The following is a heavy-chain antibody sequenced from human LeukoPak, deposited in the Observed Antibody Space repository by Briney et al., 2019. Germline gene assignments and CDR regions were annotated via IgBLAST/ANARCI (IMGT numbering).Heavy chain of an antibody. CDR2: IIPSFGTA. D-gene: IGHD4-23*01. CDR1: GGTFSNYA. Sequence: SVKVSCKASGGTFSNYAISWVRQAPGQGLEWMGGIIPSFGTANYAQKFQGRVTITADESTSTAYMELRSLRSDDTAVYYCARGPDYGGNSGLVVVWNWFDPWGQGTLVTVSS. J-gene: IGHJ5*02. CDR3: ARGPDYGGNSGLVVVWNWFDP. V-gene: IGHV1-69*13.